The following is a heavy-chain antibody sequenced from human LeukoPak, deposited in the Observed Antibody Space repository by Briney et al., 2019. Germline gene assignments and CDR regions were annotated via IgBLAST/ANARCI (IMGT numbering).Heavy chain of an antibody. CDR1: GGSFSGYY. J-gene: IGHJ5*02. V-gene: IGHV4-34*01. CDR2: INHSGST. Sequence: SETLSLTCAVYGGSFSGYYWSWIRQPPGKGLEWIGEINHSGSTNYNPSLKSRVTISVDTSKNQFSLKLSSVTAADTAVYYCARGFSRYRWFDLWGQRTLVTVSS. CDR3: ARGFSRYRWFDL. D-gene: IGHD6-13*01.